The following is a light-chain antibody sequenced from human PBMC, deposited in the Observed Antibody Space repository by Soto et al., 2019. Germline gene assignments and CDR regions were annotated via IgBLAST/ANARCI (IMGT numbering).Light chain of an antibody. CDR2: DAS. CDR3: QQYNNWPLT. Sequence: ETVMTQSPSTXSXXPXXXXXXXXRASQSISSNLAWFQQKPGQAPRLLIYDASTMATGFPARFSGSGSGTEFTLTISSLQSEDFAVYYCQQYNNWPLTFGGGTKVDIK. J-gene: IGKJ4*01. CDR1: QSISSN. V-gene: IGKV3-15*01.